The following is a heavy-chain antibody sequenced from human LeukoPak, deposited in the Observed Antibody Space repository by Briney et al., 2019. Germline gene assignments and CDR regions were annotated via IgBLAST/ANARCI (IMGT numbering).Heavy chain of an antibody. V-gene: IGHV3-30-3*01. CDR1: GFTFSSYA. CDR3: AREFTSLDY. D-gene: IGHD2-2*01. CDR2: ISYDGSNK. J-gene: IGHJ4*02. Sequence: GGSLTLSCVASGFTFSSYAMHWVRQAPGKGLEWVAVISYDGSNKYYADSVKGRFTISRDNSKNTLYLQMNSLRAEDTAVYYCAREFTSLDYWGQGTLVSVSS.